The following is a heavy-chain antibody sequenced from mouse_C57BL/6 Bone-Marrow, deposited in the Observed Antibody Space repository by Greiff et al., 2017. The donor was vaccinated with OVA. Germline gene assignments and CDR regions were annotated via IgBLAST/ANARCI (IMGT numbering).Heavy chain of an antibody. J-gene: IGHJ1*03. CDR1: GFTFSDYY. CDR2: ISNGGGST. CDR3: ARHDV. V-gene: IGHV5-12*01. Sequence: DVQLVESGGGLVQPGGSLKLSCAASGFTFSDYYMYWVRQTPEKRLEWVAYISNGGGSTYYPDTVKGRFTISRDNAKNTLYLQMSRLKSEDTAMYYCARHDVWGTGTTVTVSS.